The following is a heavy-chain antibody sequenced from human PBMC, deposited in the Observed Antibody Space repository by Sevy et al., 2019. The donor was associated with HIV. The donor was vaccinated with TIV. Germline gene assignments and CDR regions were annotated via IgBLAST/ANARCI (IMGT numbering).Heavy chain of an antibody. V-gene: IGHV3-21*06. J-gene: IGHJ4*02. CDR3: ARGPPDGSYDYFDY. Sequence: GGSLRLSCAASAFTFSSYNMNWLRQAPGKGLEWVSCISGSSNYIYYAESLKGRFIISRDNAKNTLYLQMNSLRADDTAVYYCARGPPDGSYDYFDYWGQRTLVTVSS. CDR2: ISGSSNYI. D-gene: IGHD1-26*01. CDR1: AFTFSSYN.